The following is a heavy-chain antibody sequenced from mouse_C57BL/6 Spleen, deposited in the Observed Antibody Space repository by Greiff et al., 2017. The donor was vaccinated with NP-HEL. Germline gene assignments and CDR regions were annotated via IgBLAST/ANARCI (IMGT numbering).Heavy chain of an antibody. D-gene: IGHD4-1*01. CDR2: IHPNSGST. J-gene: IGHJ4*01. Sequence: QVQLQQPGAELVKPGASVKLSCKASGYTFTSYWMHWVKQRPGQGLEWIGMIHPNSGSTNYNEKFKSKATLTVDKSSSTAYMQLSSLTSEDSAVHYCARSLWDPYAMDYWGQGTSVTVSS. CDR1: GYTFTSYW. CDR3: ARSLWDPYAMDY. V-gene: IGHV1-64*01.